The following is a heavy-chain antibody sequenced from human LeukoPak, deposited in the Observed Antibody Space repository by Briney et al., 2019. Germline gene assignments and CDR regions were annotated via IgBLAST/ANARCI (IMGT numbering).Heavy chain of an antibody. J-gene: IGHJ3*01. CDR3: ARAGAIFGVPGAFDL. CDR1: GGTFSSSP. Sequence: ASVKVSCKASGGTFSSSPTYWVRQARGQGLEWMGGIIPVYGAATYSQKFQGRVTITADESTTTAYMELRSLRSGDTGIYYCARAGAIFGVPGAFDLWGQGTFVSVSS. V-gene: IGHV1-69*13. D-gene: IGHD3-3*02. CDR2: IIPVYGAA.